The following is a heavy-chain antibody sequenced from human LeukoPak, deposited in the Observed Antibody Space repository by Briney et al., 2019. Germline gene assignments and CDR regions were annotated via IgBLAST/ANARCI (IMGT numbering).Heavy chain of an antibody. D-gene: IGHD6-13*01. CDR1: GGSISSGSYY. CDR3: ARRTLGSSWSGGAFDI. J-gene: IGHJ3*02. V-gene: IGHV4-61*02. Sequence: SQTLSLTCTVSGGSISSGSYYWSWIRQPTGKGLEWIGRIYTSGSTNYNPSLKSRVTISVDTSKNQFSLKLSSVTAADTAVYYCARRTLGSSWSGGAFDIWGQGTMVTVSS. CDR2: IYTSGST.